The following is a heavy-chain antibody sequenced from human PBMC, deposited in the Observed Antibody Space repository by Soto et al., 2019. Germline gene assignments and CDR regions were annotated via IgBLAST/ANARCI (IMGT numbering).Heavy chain of an antibody. J-gene: IGHJ6*02. CDR1: GGSFSGYY. CDR3: ARARCSGGSCLNYYYGMDV. CDR2: INHSGST. V-gene: IGHV4-34*01. Sequence: SETLSLTCAVYGGSFSGYYWSWTRQPPGKGLEWIGEINHSGSTNYNPSLKSRVTISVDTSKNQFSLKLSSVTAADTAVYYCARARCSGGSCLNYYYGMDVWGQGTTVTVS. D-gene: IGHD2-15*01.